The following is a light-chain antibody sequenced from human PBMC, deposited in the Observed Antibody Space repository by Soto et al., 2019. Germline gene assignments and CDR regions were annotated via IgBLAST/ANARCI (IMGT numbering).Light chain of an antibody. J-gene: IGLJ1*01. Sequence: QSALTQPASVSGSPGQSITISCTGTSTDVGGYNYVSWYQQHPGKAPKLMISDVSNRPSGVSNRFSGSKSGNTASLTISGLQEEDEADYACSLYTTSSTYDVETGTKVSVL. CDR3: SLYTTSSTYD. CDR2: DVS. CDR1: STDVGGYNY. V-gene: IGLV2-14*01.